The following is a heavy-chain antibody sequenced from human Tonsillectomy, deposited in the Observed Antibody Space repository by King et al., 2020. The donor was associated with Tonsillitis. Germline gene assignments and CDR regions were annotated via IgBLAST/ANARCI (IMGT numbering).Heavy chain of an antibody. D-gene: IGHD3-10*01. CDR1: RFPFSSYG. CDR3: AKGEIYYGSGSYDY. CDR2: ISYDGTNK. V-gene: IGHV3-30*18. Sequence: VQLVESGGGVVQPGRSLRLSCAASRFPFSSYGMHWVRQAPGKGLEWVAVISYDGTNKHYADSVKGRFTISRDNSKNTLYLQMNSLRAEDTAVYYCAKGEIYYGSGSYDYWGQGTLVTVSS. J-gene: IGHJ4*02.